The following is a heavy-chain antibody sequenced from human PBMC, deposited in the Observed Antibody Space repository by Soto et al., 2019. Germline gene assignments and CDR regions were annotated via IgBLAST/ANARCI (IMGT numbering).Heavy chain of an antibody. CDR3: AKLTAA. CDR2: ITSSGGGT. D-gene: IGHD6-13*01. Sequence: EVEVLESGGGLVQPGGSLRLSCAASGFTFSAYVMSWVRQAPGKGLEWVSSITSSGGGTYYADSVKGRFTVSRDNSKNTLYLQMNSLRDEVTAVYYCAKLTAAWGQGTLVTVSS. V-gene: IGHV3-23*01. CDR1: GFTFSAYV. J-gene: IGHJ4*02.